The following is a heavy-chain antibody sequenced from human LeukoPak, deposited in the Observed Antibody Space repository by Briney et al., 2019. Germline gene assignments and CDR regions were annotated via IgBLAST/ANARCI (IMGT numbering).Heavy chain of an antibody. Sequence: GESLKISCKGSGYSFTSYWIGWVRQMPGKGLEWMGIIYPGDSDTRYSPSFQGQGTISADKSISTAYLQWSSLKASDTAMYYCARAKDLYSSSLWFDPWGQGTLVTVSS. V-gene: IGHV5-51*01. D-gene: IGHD6-13*01. CDR1: GYSFTSYW. CDR3: ARAKDLYSSSLWFDP. J-gene: IGHJ5*02. CDR2: IYPGDSDT.